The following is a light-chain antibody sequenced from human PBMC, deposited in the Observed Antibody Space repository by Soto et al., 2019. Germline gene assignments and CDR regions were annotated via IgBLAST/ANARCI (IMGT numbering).Light chain of an antibody. CDR3: SAYTSSSSFYV. J-gene: IGLJ1*01. Sequence: QSVLTQPASGSGSPGESITISCTGTSSDIGGYNFVSWYQQHPGKAPKLIIYDVTNRPSGVSNRFSGSKSGNTASLTISGLQAEDEADYYCSAYTSSSSFYVFGSGTKVTVL. CDR2: DVT. V-gene: IGLV2-14*01. CDR1: SSDIGGYNF.